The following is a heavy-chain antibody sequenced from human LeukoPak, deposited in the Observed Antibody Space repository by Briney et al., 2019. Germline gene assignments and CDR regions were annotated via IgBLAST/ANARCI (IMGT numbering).Heavy chain of an antibody. CDR2: INQDESKK. J-gene: IGHJ5*02. CDR1: GLIFSNHW. Sequence: PGGSLRLSCAASGLIFSNHWMIWVRQAPGKGLEWVANINQDESKKYYVASVEGRFTISRDNAKNSLYLQMDSLRAEDTALYYCALSTYSSSPSWGQGTLVTVSS. CDR3: ALSTYSSSPS. V-gene: IGHV3-7*01. D-gene: IGHD6-6*01.